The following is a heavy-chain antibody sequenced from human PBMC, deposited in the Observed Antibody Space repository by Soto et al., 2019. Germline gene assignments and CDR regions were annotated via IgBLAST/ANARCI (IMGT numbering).Heavy chain of an antibody. CDR3: ARDSYDSSGYFRGFDY. D-gene: IGHD3-22*01. Sequence: PSETLSLTCTVSGGSIINYYWSWIRQPPGKGLEWIGYIYYSGGTNYNPSLKSRVTISVDTSQNQFSLKLSSVTAADTAVYYCARDSYDSSGYFRGFDYWGQGAPVTVSS. CDR2: IYYSGGT. J-gene: IGHJ4*02. CDR1: GGSIINYY. V-gene: IGHV4-59*01.